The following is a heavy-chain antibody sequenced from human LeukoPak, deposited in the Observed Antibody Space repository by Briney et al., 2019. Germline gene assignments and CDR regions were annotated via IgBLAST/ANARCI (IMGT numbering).Heavy chain of an antibody. V-gene: IGHV1-69*13. Sequence: ASVKVSCKASGGTFISYAISWVRQAPGQGLEWMGGIIPIFGTANYAQKFQGRVTITADESTSTAYMELSSLRSEDTAVYYCARPLGDYDYVWGSRAFDYWGQGTLLTVSS. J-gene: IGHJ4*02. CDR1: GGTFISYA. CDR2: IIPIFGTA. CDR3: ARPLGDYDYVWGSRAFDY. D-gene: IGHD3-16*01.